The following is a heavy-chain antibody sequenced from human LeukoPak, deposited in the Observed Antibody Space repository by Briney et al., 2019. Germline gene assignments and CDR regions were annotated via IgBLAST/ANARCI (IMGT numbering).Heavy chain of an antibody. CDR1: GFTFSSYE. CDR3: ARLSSSGWDDY. J-gene: IGHJ4*02. V-gene: IGHV3-48*03. CDR2: ISSSSSTI. Sequence: GGSLRLSCAASGFTFSSYEMNWVRQAPGKGLEWVSYISSSSSTIYYADSVKGRFTICRDDAKKSLYLQMNSLRAEDTAVYYCARLSSSGWDDYWGQGTLVTVSS. D-gene: IGHD6-19*01.